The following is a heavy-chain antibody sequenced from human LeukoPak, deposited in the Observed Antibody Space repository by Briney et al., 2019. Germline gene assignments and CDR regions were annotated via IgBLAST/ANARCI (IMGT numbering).Heavy chain of an antibody. CDR1: GYTFTSYD. CDR3: ARGHSSGPNWFDP. J-gene: IGHJ5*02. Sequence: GASVKVSCKASGYTFTSYDINWVRQAPGQGLEWMGWISAYNGATNYAKKFQGRVTMTEDTSTSTAYMELRSLRPDDTAVYYCARGHSSGPNWFDPWGQGTLVSVSS. D-gene: IGHD3-22*01. CDR2: ISAYNGAT. V-gene: IGHV1-18*01.